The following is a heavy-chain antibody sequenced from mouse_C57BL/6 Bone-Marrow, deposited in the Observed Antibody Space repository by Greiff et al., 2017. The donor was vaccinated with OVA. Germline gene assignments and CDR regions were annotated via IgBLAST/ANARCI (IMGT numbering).Heavy chain of an antibody. CDR2: IYPGDGDT. D-gene: IGHD1-1*01. V-gene: IGHV1-82*01. CDR1: GYAFSSSW. CDR3: ARAYGSSRYAMDY. J-gene: IGHJ4*01. Sequence: VQGVESGPELVKPGASVKISCKASGYAFSSSWMNWVKQRPGKGLEWIGRIYPGDGDTNYNGKFKGKATLTADKSSSTAYMQLSSLTSEDSAVYFCARAYGSSRYAMDYWGQGTSVTVSS.